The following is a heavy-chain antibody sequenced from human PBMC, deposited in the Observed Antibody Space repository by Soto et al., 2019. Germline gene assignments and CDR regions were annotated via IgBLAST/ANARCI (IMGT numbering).Heavy chain of an antibody. CDR3: AARYCSGGSYSPFSMTYYYYGMDV. CDR1: GFTFSSYS. Sequence: PGGSLRLSCAASGFTFSSYSMNWVRQAPGKGLEWVSVIYSGGSTYYADSVKGRFTISRDNSKNTLYLQMNSLRAEDTAVYYCAARYCSGGSYSPFSMTYYYYGMDVWGQGTTVTVSS. CDR2: IYSGGST. J-gene: IGHJ6*02. D-gene: IGHD2-15*01. V-gene: IGHV3-66*01.